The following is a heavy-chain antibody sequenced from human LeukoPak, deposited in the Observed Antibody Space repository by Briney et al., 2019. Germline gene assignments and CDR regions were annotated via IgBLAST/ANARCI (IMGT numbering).Heavy chain of an antibody. D-gene: IGHD3-10*01. CDR3: AGNKGVYGSGSYDN. CDR2: ISASGDST. V-gene: IGHV3-23*01. Sequence: GGSLRLSCAASGFTFSSYAMSWVRQAPGKGLEWVSAISASGDSTFYADSVKGRFTISRDNSKNTLYLQMNSLRAEDTALYHCAGNKGVYGSGSYDNWGPGTLVTVSS. CDR1: GFTFSSYA. J-gene: IGHJ4*02.